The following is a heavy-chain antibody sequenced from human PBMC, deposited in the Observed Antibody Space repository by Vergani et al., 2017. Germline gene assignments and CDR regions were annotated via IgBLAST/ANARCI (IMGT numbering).Heavy chain of an antibody. CDR3: AREGPFFYGLDL. J-gene: IGHJ6*02. CDR1: GGAISNPDYH. V-gene: IGHV4-30-4*08. Sequence: QEQLQELGPGLLRPSQTLYRTCTCPGGAISNPDYHWSWIRQTPGKCLERIGLIDYSGSTSYNPSVRGRLPTSVDTSKHLFSLKLDSVTAADTSVYFCAREGPFFYGLDLWGQGTTVTVSS. CDR2: IDYSGST. D-gene: IGHD3-3*01.